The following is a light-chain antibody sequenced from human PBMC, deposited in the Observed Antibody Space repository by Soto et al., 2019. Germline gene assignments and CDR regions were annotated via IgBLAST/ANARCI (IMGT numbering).Light chain of an antibody. CDR1: SNDIGGYNL. J-gene: IGLJ2*01. V-gene: IGLV2-23*03. Sequence: QSALTQPASVSGSPGQSITISCTGTSNDIGGYNLVSWYQQHPGKAPRLMIYEGSKRPSGVSDRFSGSTSGNTASLTISALQAEDEAHYSCCSFACGATFLFGGGTKLTVL. CDR3: CSFACGATFL. CDR2: EGS.